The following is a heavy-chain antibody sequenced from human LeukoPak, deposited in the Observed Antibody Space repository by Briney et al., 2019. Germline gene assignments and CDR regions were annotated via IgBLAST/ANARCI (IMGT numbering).Heavy chain of an antibody. CDR1: GYTFTSYD. V-gene: IGHV1-8*01. Sequence: ASVKVSCKASGYTFTSYDINWVRQATGQGLEWMGWMNPNGGNTGYAQKFQGRVTMTRNTSISTAYMELSSLRSEDTAVYYCARGRPRYCSGGSCYSTDYWGQGTLVTVSS. D-gene: IGHD2-15*01. CDR3: ARGRPRYCSGGSCYSTDY. J-gene: IGHJ4*02. CDR2: MNPNGGNT.